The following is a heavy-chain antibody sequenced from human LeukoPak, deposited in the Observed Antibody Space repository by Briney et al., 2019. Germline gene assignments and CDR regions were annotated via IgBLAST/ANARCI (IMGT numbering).Heavy chain of an antibody. D-gene: IGHD2-2*01. CDR3: ARGARLVVPAALDY. J-gene: IGHJ4*02. V-gene: IGHV4-34*01. CDR2: TNHSGST. Sequence: SETLSLTCAVYGGSFSGYYWSWIRQPPGKGLEWIGETNHSGSTNYNPSLKSRVTISVDTSKNQFSLKLSSVTAADTAVYYCARGARLVVPAALDYWGQGTLVTVSS. CDR1: GGSFSGYY.